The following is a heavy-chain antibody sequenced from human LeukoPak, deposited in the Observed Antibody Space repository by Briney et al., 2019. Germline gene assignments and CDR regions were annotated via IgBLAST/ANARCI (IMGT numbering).Heavy chain of an antibody. J-gene: IGHJ4*02. CDR3: AKDMGADYYDSSGHFDY. V-gene: IGHV3-9*03. D-gene: IGHD3-22*01. CDR2: INWNSGSI. CDR1: GFTFDDYG. Sequence: PGGSLRLSCAASGFTFDDYGMSWVRQAPGKGLEWVSGINWNSGSIGYADSVKGRFTISRDNAKNSLYLQMNSLRAEDMALYYCAKDMGADYYDSSGHFDYWGQGTLVTVSS.